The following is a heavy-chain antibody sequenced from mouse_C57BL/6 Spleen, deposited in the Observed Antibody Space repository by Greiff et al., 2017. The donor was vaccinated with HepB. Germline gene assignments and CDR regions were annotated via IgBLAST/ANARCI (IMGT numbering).Heavy chain of an antibody. CDR1: GYSITSGYY. D-gene: IGHD1-1*01. J-gene: IGHJ3*01. CDR2: ITYDGSN. Sequence: EVKLMESGPGLVKPSQSLSLTCSVTGYSITSGYYWNWIRQFPGNKLEWMGYITYDGSNNYNPSLKNRISITRYTSKNQFFMKLNSVTTEHTATYYWASDKVSRDYGSSYAWFAYWGQGTLVTVSA. CDR3: ASDKVSRDYGSSYAWFAY. V-gene: IGHV3-6*01.